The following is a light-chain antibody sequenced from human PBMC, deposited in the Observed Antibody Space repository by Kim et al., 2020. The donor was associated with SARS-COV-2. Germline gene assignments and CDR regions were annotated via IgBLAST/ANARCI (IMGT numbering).Light chain of an antibody. Sequence: PGETARITCGGNNIGRKIVHWYQQRPGQAPVLVIYYDSDRPSGIPERFSGSNSGNTATLTISRVEAGDEADYYCQLWDSSSEHWVFGGGTQLTVL. J-gene: IGLJ3*02. CDR3: QLWDSSSEHWV. CDR2: YDS. V-gene: IGLV3-21*04. CDR1: NIGRKI.